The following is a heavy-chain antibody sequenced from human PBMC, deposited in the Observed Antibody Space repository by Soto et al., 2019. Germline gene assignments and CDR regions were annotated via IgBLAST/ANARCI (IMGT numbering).Heavy chain of an antibody. CDR1: GYTFTSYG. CDR2: ISAYNGDT. D-gene: IGHD6-13*01. CDR3: ATAEPRIAALFNWFDP. J-gene: IGHJ5*02. V-gene: IGHV1-18*01. Sequence: ASVKVSCKASGYTFTSYGISWVRQAPGQGLEWMGWISAYNGDTNYAQKLQGRVTMTTDTSTSTAYMELRSLRSDDTAVYYCATAEPRIAALFNWFDPWGQGTLVTVSS.